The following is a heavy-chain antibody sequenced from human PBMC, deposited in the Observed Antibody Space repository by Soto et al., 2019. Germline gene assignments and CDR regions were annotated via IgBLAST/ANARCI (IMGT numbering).Heavy chain of an antibody. J-gene: IGHJ4*02. CDR1: GYSLTDYW. Sequence: GESLKISCKGSGYSLTDYWIGCVRQMPGKGLDWMGIIYPGDSDARYSPSFQGQVTISADKSISTAYLRWGSLKASDTAMYYCAVWFYSDTSGYKGYYFDYRGRGTLVTVSS. CDR3: AVWFYSDTSGYKGYYFDY. V-gene: IGHV5-51*01. CDR2: IYPGDSDA. D-gene: IGHD3-22*01.